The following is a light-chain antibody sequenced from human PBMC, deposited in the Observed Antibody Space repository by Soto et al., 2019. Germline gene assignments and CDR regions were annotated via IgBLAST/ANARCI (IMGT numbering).Light chain of an antibody. CDR3: QQYYTCPRT. J-gene: IGKJ1*01. V-gene: IGKV1-5*03. CDR1: QSISNW. CDR2: KAS. Sequence: DIQMTQSPSTLSASVGDRVTITCRASQSISNWLAWYQQKPGKAHKLLIFKASTLESGVPSRFSGSGSVTEFTLNISSLQPDDFATYHCQQYYTCPRTFGQGTKVDIK.